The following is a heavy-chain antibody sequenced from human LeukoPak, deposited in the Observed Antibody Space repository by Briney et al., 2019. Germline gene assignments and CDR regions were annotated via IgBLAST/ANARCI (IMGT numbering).Heavy chain of an antibody. CDR1: GFTFSSYG. CDR2: ISYDGSNK. J-gene: IGHJ4*02. V-gene: IGHV3-30*18. D-gene: IGHD6-13*01. Sequence: GGSLRLSCAASGFTFSSYGMHWVRQAPGKGLEWVAVISYDGSNKYYADSVKGRFTISRDNSKNTLYLQMNSLRAEDTAVYYCAKLYSSSSRGGYYWGQGTLVTVSS. CDR3: AKLYSSSSRGGYY.